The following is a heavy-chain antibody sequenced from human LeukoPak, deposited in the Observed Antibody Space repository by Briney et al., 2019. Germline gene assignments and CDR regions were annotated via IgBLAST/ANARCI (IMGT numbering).Heavy chain of an antibody. V-gene: IGHV1-46*01. CDR1: GYTFTGYY. CDR3: AREYDFWSGYYPALDY. Sequence: ASVKVSCKASGYTFTGYYMHWVRQAPGQGLEWMGIINPRGGSTSYAQKFQGRVTMTRDMSTSTVYMELSSLRSEDTAVYYCAREYDFWSGYYPALDYWGQGTLATVSS. D-gene: IGHD3-3*01. J-gene: IGHJ4*02. CDR2: INPRGGST.